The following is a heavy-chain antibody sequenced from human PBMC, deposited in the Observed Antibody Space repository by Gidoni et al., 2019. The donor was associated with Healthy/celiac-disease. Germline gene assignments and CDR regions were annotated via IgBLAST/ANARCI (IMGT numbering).Heavy chain of an antibody. D-gene: IGHD3-10*02. CDR2: INHSGST. J-gene: IGHJ5*02. CDR3: ARGPGLSSSKAAFDP. Sequence: QVQLQQRGAGLLKPSETLSLPCAVYGGSFSGYYWSWIRQPPGKGLEWIGEINHSGSTNYNPSLKSRVTISVDTSKNQFSLKLSSVTAADTAVYYCARGPGLSSSKAAFDPWGQGTLVTVSS. V-gene: IGHV4-34*01. CDR1: GGSFSGYY.